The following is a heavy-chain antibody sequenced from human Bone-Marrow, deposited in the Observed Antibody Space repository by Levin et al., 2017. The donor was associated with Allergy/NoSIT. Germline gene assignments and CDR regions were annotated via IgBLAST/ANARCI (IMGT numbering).Heavy chain of an antibody. CDR2: ISYNGST. D-gene: IGHD3-16*01. Sequence: KASETLSLTCTVSGDTINYYHWNWIRQAPGKALEWIGYISYNGSTKYNPSLGSRVAMSIHTSRTQFSLSMSSVTAADTAVYYCARDDYGVGAFDIWGQGTLVTVSS. CDR1: GDTINYYH. V-gene: IGHV4-59*01. J-gene: IGHJ3*02. CDR3: ARDDYGVGAFDI.